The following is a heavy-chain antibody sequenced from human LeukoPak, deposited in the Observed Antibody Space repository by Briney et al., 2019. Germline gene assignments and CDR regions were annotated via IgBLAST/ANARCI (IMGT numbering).Heavy chain of an antibody. J-gene: IGHJ4*02. V-gene: IGHV1-69*01. Sequence: ASVKVSCKASGGTFSSYAISWVRQAPGQGLEWMGGVIPIFGTANYAQKFQGRVTITADESTSTAYMELSSLRSEDTAVYYCARIWNWNDGLTFDYWGQGTLVTVSS. CDR2: VIPIFGTA. CDR1: GGTFSSYA. CDR3: ARIWNWNDGLTFDY. D-gene: IGHD1-1*01.